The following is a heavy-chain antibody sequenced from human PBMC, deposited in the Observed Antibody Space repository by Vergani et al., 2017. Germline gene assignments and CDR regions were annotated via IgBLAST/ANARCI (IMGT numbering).Heavy chain of an antibody. J-gene: IGHJ4*02. CDR1: GYTFTSYG. D-gene: IGHD5-24*01. V-gene: IGHV1-18*01. CDR2: ISAYNGNT. Sequence: QVQLVQSGAEVKKPGASVKVSCKASGYTFTSYGISWVRQAPGQGLEWMGWISAYNGNTNYAQKLQGRVTMTTDTSTRTAYMELRSLRSDDTAVYYCAREDWWDGYANGWPGYYYFDYWGQGTLVTVSS. CDR3: AREDWWDGYANGWPGYYYFDY.